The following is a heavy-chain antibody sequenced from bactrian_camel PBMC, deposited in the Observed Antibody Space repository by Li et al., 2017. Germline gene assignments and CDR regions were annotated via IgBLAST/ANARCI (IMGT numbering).Heavy chain of an antibody. CDR1: GFTTSNVY. CDR3: ATVGHGWSFLH. CDR2: IHSDDRYT. V-gene: IGHV3S6*01. Sequence: HVQLVESGGDLVQPGRSLRVSCAASGFTTSNVYINWVRQAPGKGLEWVSSIHSDDRYTYYPDSVKGRFTISADNAKNTVYLQMNSLKSEDTALYYCATVGHGWSFLHWGQGTQVTVS. D-gene: IGHD5*01. J-gene: IGHJ4*01.